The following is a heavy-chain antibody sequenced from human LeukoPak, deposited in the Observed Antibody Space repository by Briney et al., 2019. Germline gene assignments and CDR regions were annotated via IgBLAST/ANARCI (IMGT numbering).Heavy chain of an antibody. V-gene: IGHV4-39*01. CDR3: ARRDRYCSSTSCYGHRFDP. CDR1: GVSISTSSYY. Sequence: PSQTLSLTCTVSGVSISTSSYYWGWIRQPPGKGLEWIGSIFYSGSTYYNPSLKSRVIISVDTSKNQFSLKLSSVTAADTAVYYCARRDRYCSSTSCYGHRFDPWGQGTLVTVSS. D-gene: IGHD2-2*01. J-gene: IGHJ5*02. CDR2: IFYSGST.